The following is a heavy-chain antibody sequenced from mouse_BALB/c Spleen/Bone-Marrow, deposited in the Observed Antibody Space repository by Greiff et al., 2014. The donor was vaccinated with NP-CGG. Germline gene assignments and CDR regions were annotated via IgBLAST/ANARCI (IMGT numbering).Heavy chain of an antibody. CDR2: IDPSNSET. V-gene: IGHV1-74*01. J-gene: IGHJ4*01. CDR3: ARTFQPRRAMDY. Sequence: QVQLQQPGPELVRPGASVKMSCKASDYTFTSYWMHWVKQRPGQGPEWIGMIDPSNSETRLNQKFKDKATLNVDKSSNTAYMHLSSLTSEDSAVYYCARTFQPRRAMDYWGQGSSVTVSS. CDR1: DYTFTSYW. D-gene: IGHD6-1*01.